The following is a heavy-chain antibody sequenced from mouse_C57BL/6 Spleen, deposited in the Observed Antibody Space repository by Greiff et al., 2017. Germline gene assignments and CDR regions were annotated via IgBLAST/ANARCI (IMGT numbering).Heavy chain of an antibody. CDR2: IYPGDGDT. J-gene: IGHJ4*01. D-gene: IGHD4-1*01. CDR3: AREANWYYAMDY. CDR1: GYAFSSSW. Sequence: QVQLQQSGPELVKPGASVKISCKASGYAFSSSWMNWVKQRPGKGLEWIGRIYPGDGDTNYNGKFKGKATLTAAKSSSTAYMQLSSLTSEDSAVYCCAREANWYYAMDYWGQGTSVTVSS. V-gene: IGHV1-82*01.